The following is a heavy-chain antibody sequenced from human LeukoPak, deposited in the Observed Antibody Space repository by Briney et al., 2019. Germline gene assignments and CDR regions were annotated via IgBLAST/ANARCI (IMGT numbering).Heavy chain of an antibody. CDR2: ISAYNGNT. CDR1: GYTFTSYG. Sequence: ASVKVSCKASGYTFTSYGISWVRQAPGQGLEWMGWISAYNGNTNYAQKFQGRVTITADESTSTAYMELSSLRSEDTAVYYCARDLVAARPDWGQGTLVTVSS. J-gene: IGHJ4*02. V-gene: IGHV1-18*01. D-gene: IGHD6-6*01. CDR3: ARDLVAARPD.